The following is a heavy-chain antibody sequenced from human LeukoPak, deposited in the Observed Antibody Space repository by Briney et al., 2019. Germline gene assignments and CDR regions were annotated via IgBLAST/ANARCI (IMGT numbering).Heavy chain of an antibody. CDR1: GGSISSSSYY. D-gene: IGHD3-9*01. Sequence: PSETLSLTCTVSGGSISSSSYYWGWIRQPPGKGLEWIGSICYSGSTYYNPSLKSRVTISVDTSKNQFSLKLSSVTAADTAVYYCARHHVLRYFDWLLSSPESDYFDYWGQGTLVTVSS. CDR3: ARHHVLRYFDWLLSSPESDYFDY. CDR2: ICYSGST. J-gene: IGHJ4*02. V-gene: IGHV4-39*01.